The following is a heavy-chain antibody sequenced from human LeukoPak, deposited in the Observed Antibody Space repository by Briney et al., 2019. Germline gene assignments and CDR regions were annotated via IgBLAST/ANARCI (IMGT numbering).Heavy chain of an antibody. Sequence: PGGSLRLSCAASGFTFNSYAMSWVRQAPGKGLEWVSHISGSGDTTNYADSVKGRFTISRDNSKNTLYLQMNSLRAEDTAVYYCATYGDNSVFDYWGQGTLVTVSS. D-gene: IGHD4-23*01. CDR1: GFTFNSYA. CDR3: ATYGDNSVFDY. J-gene: IGHJ4*02. V-gene: IGHV3-23*01. CDR2: ISGSGDTT.